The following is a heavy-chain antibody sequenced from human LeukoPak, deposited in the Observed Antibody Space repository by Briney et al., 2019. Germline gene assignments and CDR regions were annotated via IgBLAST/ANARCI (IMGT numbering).Heavy chain of an antibody. CDR3: ARGILRGSYYYYYMDV. V-gene: IGHV1-69*05. CDR1: GGTFSSYA. CDR2: IIPIFGTA. Sequence: ASVKVSCKASGGTFSSYAISWVRQAPGQGLEWMGGIIPIFGTANYAQKFQGRVTITTDESTSTAYMELSSLRSEDTAVYYCARGILRGSYYYYYMDVWGKGTTVTVS. D-gene: IGHD3-10*01. J-gene: IGHJ6*03.